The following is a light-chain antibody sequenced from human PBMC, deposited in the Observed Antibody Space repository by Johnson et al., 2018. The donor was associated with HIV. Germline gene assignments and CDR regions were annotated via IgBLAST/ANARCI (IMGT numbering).Light chain of an antibody. CDR2: ANN. Sequence: HSVLTQPPSVSAAPGQKVTIACSGSSSNIGNNYVSWYQQLPGTAPKLLIYANNRRPSGIADRFSGSKSGKSATLGSTGLPTGDEADYYCGTWDSSLSAHYVFGTGTKVTVL. CDR1: SSNIGNNY. J-gene: IGLJ1*01. V-gene: IGLV1-51*02. CDR3: GTWDSSLSAHYV.